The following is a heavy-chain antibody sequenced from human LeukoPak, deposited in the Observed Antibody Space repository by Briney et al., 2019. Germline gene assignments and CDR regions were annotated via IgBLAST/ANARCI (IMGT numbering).Heavy chain of an antibody. CDR3: ARGRFCDSGNCYLDY. V-gene: IGHV3-30*03. CDR2: ISYDGSNK. J-gene: IGHJ4*02. D-gene: IGHD4-23*01. CDR1: GFTFSSYG. Sequence: GGSLRLSCAASGFTFSSYGMHWVRQAPGKGLEWVAVISYDGSNKYYADSVKGRFTISRDNSKNTLYLQMNSLRAEDTAVYYCARGRFCDSGNCYLDYWGQGTLVTVSS.